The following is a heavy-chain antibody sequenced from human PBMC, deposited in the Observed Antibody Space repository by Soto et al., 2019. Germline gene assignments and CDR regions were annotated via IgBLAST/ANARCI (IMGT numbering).Heavy chain of an antibody. CDR2: IYYSGST. V-gene: IGHV4-59*08. Sequence: RIRKPKGKGLEWSGYIYYSGSTNYNPSLKSRVTISVDTSKNQFSLKLSSVTAADLPVYYCARCVRGAAPNWGQGTLVTVSS. J-gene: IGHJ4*02. CDR3: ARCVRGAAPN. D-gene: IGHD3-10*01.